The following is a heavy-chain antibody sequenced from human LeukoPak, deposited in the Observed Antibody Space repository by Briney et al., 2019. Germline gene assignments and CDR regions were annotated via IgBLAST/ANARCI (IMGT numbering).Heavy chain of an antibody. J-gene: IGHJ5*02. D-gene: IGHD2-2*01. CDR1: GGSVSSGSYY. CDR2: IHNSGST. Sequence: SETLSLTCTVSGGSVSSGSYYWSWIRQPPGKGLEWIGFIHNSGSTKYNPSLMSRVTISVDTSKNQFSLKLSSVTAAETAVYYCAXGGASXIPFDPWGQGXLXXXSS. V-gene: IGHV4-61*01. CDR3: AXGGASXIPFDP.